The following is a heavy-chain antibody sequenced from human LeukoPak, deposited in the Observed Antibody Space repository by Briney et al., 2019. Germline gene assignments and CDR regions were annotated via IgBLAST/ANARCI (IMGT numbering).Heavy chain of an antibody. D-gene: IGHD5-12*01. CDR1: GFTFSSYS. J-gene: IGHJ4*02. V-gene: IGHV3-48*01. CDR3: ARDRSGYSGYDFFDY. CDR2: ISSRSSPI. Sequence: GGSLRLSCAASGFTFSSYSMNWVRQAPGKGLEWVSYISSRSSPIYYADSVKGRFTISRDNAKNSLYLQMNSLRAEDTAVYYCARDRSGYSGYDFFDYWGQGALVTVSS.